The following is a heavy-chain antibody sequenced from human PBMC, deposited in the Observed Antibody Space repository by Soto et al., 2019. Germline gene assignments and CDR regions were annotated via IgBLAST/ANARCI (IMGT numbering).Heavy chain of an antibody. CDR2: FDPTDSYS. Sequence: EVQLVQSGPEVKKPGESLTISCKASGYSFTTYWITWVRQMPGKGLEWMGNFDPTDSYSNYSPSFQGHVTFSTDQSISTAYLQWSSLKASDTAMYFCARHEEDSYMDYWGQGTLVTVSS. CDR3: ARHEEDSYMDY. D-gene: IGHD2-21*01. J-gene: IGHJ4*02. CDR1: GYSFTTYW. V-gene: IGHV5-10-1*03.